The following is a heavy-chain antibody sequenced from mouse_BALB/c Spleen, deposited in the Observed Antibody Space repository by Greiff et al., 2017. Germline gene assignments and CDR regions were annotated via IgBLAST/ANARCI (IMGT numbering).Heavy chain of an antibody. CDR3: TRASWGFAY. J-gene: IGHJ3*01. CDR2: IRLKSNNYAT. Sequence: EVMLVESGGGLVQPGGSMKLSCVASGFTFSNYWMNWVRQSPEKGLEWVAEIRLKSNNYATHYAESVKGRFTISRDDSKSSVYLQMNNLRAEDTGIYYCTRASWGFAYWGQGTLVTVSA. D-gene: IGHD4-1*01. CDR1: GFTFSNYW. V-gene: IGHV6-6*02.